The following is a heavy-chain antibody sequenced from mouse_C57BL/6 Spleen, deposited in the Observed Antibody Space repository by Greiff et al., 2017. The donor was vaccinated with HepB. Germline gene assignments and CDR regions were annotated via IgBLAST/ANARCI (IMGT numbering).Heavy chain of an antibody. J-gene: IGHJ4*01. CDR3: ARIYYGYDYAMDY. V-gene: IGHV5-16*01. D-gene: IGHD2-2*01. Sequence: EVKLEESEGGLVQPGSSMKLSCTASGFTFSDYYMAWVRQVPEKGLEWVANINYDGSSTYYLDSLKSRFIISRDNAKNILYLQMSSLKSEDTATYYCARIYYGYDYAMDYWGQGTSVTVSS. CDR1: GFTFSDYY. CDR2: INYDGSST.